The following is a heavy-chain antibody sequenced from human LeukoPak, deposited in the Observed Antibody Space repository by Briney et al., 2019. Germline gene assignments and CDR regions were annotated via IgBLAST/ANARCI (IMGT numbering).Heavy chain of an antibody. Sequence: PSETLSLTCTVSGGSISSYYWSWIRQPPGKGLEWIGYIYYSGSTNYNPSLKSRVTISVDTSKNQFSLKLSSVTAADKAVYYCARVRGGYRGFEQRFGYWGQGTLVTVSS. D-gene: IGHD5-12*01. J-gene: IGHJ4*02. CDR2: IYYSGST. CDR3: ARVRGGYRGFEQRFGY. V-gene: IGHV4-59*01. CDR1: GGSISSYY.